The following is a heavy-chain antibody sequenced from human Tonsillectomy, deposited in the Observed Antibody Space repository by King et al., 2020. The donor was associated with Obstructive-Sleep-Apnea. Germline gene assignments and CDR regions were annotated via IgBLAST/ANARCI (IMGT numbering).Heavy chain of an antibody. CDR1: GGSMSSYY. CDR2: IYYNGST. CDR3: ASLPYGGILYFDY. V-gene: IGHV4-59*08. D-gene: IGHD4-23*01. J-gene: IGHJ4*02. Sequence: VQLQESGPGLVKPSETLSLICTVSGGSMSSYYWSWIRQPPGKGLEWIGNIYYNGSTNCNPSLKSRVTISVDTSKNQFSLKLSSVTAADTAVYYCASLPYGGILYFDYWGQGTLVTVSS.